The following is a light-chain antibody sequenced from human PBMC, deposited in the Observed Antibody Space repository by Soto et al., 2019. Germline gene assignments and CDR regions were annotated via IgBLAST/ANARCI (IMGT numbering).Light chain of an antibody. CDR1: QSVSRNY. J-gene: IGKJ1*01. CDR3: QQYGSSGT. V-gene: IGKV3-20*01. CDR2: GAS. Sequence: EIVLTQSPGTLSLSPGGRATLSCRASQSVSRNYVAWYQQKPGQSPRLLIYGASNRASGIPARFSGSGSGTDFTLTISRLEPEDFAVYYCQQYGSSGTFGQGTKVDIK.